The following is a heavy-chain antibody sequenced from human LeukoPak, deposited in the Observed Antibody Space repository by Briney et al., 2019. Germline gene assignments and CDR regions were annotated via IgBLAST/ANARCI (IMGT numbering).Heavy chain of an antibody. CDR1: GYTFTSYT. V-gene: IGHV1-46*01. CDR3: ARDGSGGGGYFDY. D-gene: IGHD6-19*01. CDR2: INPSGGST. Sequence: ASVKVSCKASGYTFTSYTIHWVRQAPGQRLEWMGIINPSGGSTSYAQKFQGRVTMTRDMSTSTVYMELMSLRSDDTAVFYCARDGSGGGGYFDYWGQGTLVIVSS. J-gene: IGHJ4*02.